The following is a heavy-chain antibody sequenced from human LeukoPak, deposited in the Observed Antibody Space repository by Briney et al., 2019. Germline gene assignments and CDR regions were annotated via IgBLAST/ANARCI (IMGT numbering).Heavy chain of an antibody. D-gene: IGHD2-21*01. Sequence: GGSLRLSCVGSGFTFRSHAMSWVRQAPEKGLEFVSGIYENGGTTYYADSVKGRFSISRDDSKNTLYLQMDSLRGEDTAVYYCAKDFRIGYSAHFDYWGQGALVTVSS. CDR1: GFTFRSHA. CDR3: AKDFRIGYSAHFDY. J-gene: IGHJ4*02. V-gene: IGHV3-23*01. CDR2: IYENGGTT.